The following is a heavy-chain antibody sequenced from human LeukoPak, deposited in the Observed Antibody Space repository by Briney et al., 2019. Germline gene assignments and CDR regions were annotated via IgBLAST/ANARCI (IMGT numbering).Heavy chain of an antibody. CDR1: GFTFSSYS. D-gene: IGHD6-13*01. V-gene: IGHV3-21*01. J-gene: IGHJ4*02. Sequence: GGSLRLSCAASGFTFSSYSMNWVRQAPGKGLEWVSSISSSSSYIYYADSVKGRFTISRDNAKNSLYLQMNSLRAEDTAVYYCARDRALIAAAGTDFDYWGQGTLVTVSS. CDR2: ISSSSSYI. CDR3: ARDRALIAAAGTDFDY.